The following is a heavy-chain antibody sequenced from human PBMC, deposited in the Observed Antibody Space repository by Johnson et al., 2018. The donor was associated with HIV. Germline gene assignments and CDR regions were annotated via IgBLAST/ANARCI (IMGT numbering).Heavy chain of an antibody. CDR2: ISYDGSNK. V-gene: IGHV3-30-3*01. CDR3: ARDWDAFDI. J-gene: IGHJ3*02. CDR1: KFTFSSYA. Sequence: QMQLVESGGGVVQPGRSLRLSCAASKFTFSSYAMHWVRQAPGKGLEWVAVISYDGSNKYYADSVKGRFTISRDNAKNSLYLQMNSLRAEDTAVYYCARDWDAFDIWGQGTMVTVSS.